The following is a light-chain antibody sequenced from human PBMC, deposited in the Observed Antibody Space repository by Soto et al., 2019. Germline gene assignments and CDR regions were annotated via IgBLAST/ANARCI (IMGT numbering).Light chain of an antibody. J-gene: IGKJ1*01. CDR1: QSISNW. CDR3: QQYGGTPRT. CDR2: QAS. V-gene: IGKV1-5*03. Sequence: DIQMTQYPSTLAASVGDRVTITCRASQSISNWLAWYQQKPGKAPHLLIHQASRLESGVPSRFSGSGSGTEFTLTISSLQPDDFAVYYCQQYGGTPRTFGQGTKVDIK.